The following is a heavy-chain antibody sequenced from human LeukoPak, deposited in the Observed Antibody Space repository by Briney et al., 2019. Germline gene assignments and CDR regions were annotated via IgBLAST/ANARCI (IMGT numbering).Heavy chain of an antibody. CDR3: ATWWEPLHQIGLTD. D-gene: IGHD2-15*01. J-gene: IGHJ4*02. V-gene: IGHV1-24*01. CDR2: FDPEDGET. Sequence: GASVKVSCKVSGYTLTELSMHWVRQAPGKGLEWMGGFDPEDGETIYAQKFQGRVTMTEDTSTDTAYMELSSLRSEDTAVYYCATWWEPLHQIGLTDWGQGTLVTVSS. CDR1: GYTLTELS.